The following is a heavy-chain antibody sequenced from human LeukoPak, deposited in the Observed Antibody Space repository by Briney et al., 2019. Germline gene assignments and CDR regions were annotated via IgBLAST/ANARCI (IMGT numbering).Heavy chain of an antibody. Sequence: GGSLRLSCAASGFTFSSYAMHWVRQAPGKGLEWVAVISYDGSNKYYADSVKGRFTISRDNSKNTLCLQMDILRAEDTAVYYCARAGVKIFGNWFDPWGQGTLVTVSS. CDR3: ARAGVKIFGNWFDP. D-gene: IGHD3-3*01. J-gene: IGHJ5*02. CDR2: ISYDGSNK. V-gene: IGHV3-30*01. CDR1: GFTFSSYA.